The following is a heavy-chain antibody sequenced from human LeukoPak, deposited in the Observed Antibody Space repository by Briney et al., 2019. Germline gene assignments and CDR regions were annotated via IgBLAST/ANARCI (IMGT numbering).Heavy chain of an antibody. CDR1: GFSFSGYF. CDR3: ARVVDPYYFDY. Sequence: GGSLRLSCAASGFSFSGYFMTWVRQAPGKGLEWIAFISSDGNSKYYADSVRGRFTISRDNAKNSLYLQMNSLRAEDTAVYYCARVVDPYYFDYWGQGTLVTVSS. V-gene: IGHV3-11*04. CDR2: ISSDGNSK. J-gene: IGHJ4*02. D-gene: IGHD2-2*01.